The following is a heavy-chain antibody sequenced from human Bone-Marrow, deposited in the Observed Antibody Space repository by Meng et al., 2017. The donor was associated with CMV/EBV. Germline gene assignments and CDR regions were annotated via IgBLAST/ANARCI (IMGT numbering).Heavy chain of an antibody. CDR1: GYTFSTYD. CDR2: MNPSSGNT. V-gene: IGHV1-8*01. Sequence: ASVKVSCKASGYTFSTYDINWVRQATGQGLEWLGWMNPSSGNTGYAHKVQGRVTMTRSTSISPAYMELSSLRSQDTAVYYCARGAITSYYYGMDVWGQGTTVTVSS. D-gene: IGHD1-20*01. CDR3: ARGAITSYYYGMDV. J-gene: IGHJ6*02.